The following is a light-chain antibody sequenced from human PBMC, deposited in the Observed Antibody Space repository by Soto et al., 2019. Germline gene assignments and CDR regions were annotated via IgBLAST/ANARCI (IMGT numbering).Light chain of an antibody. Sequence: QSVLTQPASVSGSPGQSITISCSGTSSDIGTYDHVARFQQFPGKTPKLVIYSVSDRPSGVSYRFSGSKSGNTASLTISGLQADDEADYYCISYTVSRSYVFGTGTKVTVL. V-gene: IGLV2-14*01. J-gene: IGLJ1*01. CDR2: SVS. CDR3: ISYTVSRSYV. CDR1: SSDIGTYDH.